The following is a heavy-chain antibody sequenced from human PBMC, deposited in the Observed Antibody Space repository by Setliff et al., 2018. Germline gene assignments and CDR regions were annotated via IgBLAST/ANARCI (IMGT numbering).Heavy chain of an antibody. Sequence: GASVNVSCKASGNRFTDYFLHWVRQAPGQGLEWMGWINPNSGDTHSAQKFQGRVTMTRDTPINTAYMELSSLTSDDTAFFYCVRSGKFGMRFWFDQWGLGTLVTVSS. CDR1: GNRFTDYF. CDR2: INPNSGDT. CDR3: VRSGKFGMRFWFDQ. J-gene: IGHJ5*02. D-gene: IGHD1-26*01. V-gene: IGHV1-2*02.